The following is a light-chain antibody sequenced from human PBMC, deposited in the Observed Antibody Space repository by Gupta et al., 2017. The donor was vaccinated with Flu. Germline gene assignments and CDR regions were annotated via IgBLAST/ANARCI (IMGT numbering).Light chain of an antibody. CDR1: SPNIGAGYD. Sequence: QSVLTQPPSVSGAPGQRVTISCTGSSPNIGAGYDVHWSQQLPGAAPKLLIYVNSNRPSGVPDRFSGSKSGTSASLAITGLQAEDEGEYYCQSYDSSLSGYWVFGGGTKLTVL. V-gene: IGLV1-40*01. CDR3: QSYDSSLSGYWV. CDR2: VNS. J-gene: IGLJ3*02.